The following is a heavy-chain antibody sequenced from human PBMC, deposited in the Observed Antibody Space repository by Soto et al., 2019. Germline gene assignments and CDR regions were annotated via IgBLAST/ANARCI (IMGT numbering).Heavy chain of an antibody. D-gene: IGHD6-19*01. J-gene: IGHJ4*02. Sequence: EVQLVDSGGGLVQPGGSLKVSCAASGFTFSDSAMHWVRQASGKGLEWVGRIRGKTNSYATTYAASLKGRFTISRDDSKSTTYLQMNSLKAEDTAVYYCTSAAVASYWGQGTLVTVSS. V-gene: IGHV3-73*02. CDR3: TSAAVASY. CDR1: GFTFSDSA. CDR2: IRGKTNSYAT.